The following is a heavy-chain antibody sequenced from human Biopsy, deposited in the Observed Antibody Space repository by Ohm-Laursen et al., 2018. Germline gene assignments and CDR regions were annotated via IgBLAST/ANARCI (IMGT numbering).Heavy chain of an antibody. CDR2: VYYSGST. Sequence: GTLSLTCTVSGGSFTGHYWTWIRQPPGKGLEWIGDVYYSGSTNRNPSPKSRVTILVDTSKNHFSLKLNSVTAADTAVYYCGRREVVITHDAFDTWGQGTMVTVSS. CDR1: GGSFTGHY. V-gene: IGHV4-59*08. D-gene: IGHD3-22*01. CDR3: GRREVVITHDAFDT. J-gene: IGHJ3*02.